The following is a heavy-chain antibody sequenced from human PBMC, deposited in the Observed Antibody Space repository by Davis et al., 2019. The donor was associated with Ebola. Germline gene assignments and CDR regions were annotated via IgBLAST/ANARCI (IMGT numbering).Heavy chain of an antibody. D-gene: IGHD2-2*01. CDR2: IDTDGSIT. V-gene: IGHV3-74*01. Sequence: GESLKISCVDSEFSFRSYWFHWVRQAPGKGLEWVSRIDTDGSITDYADSVRGRFTISRDNAKNSLYLQMNSLRAEDTAIYYCARDAVPAAQDYWGQGTLVTVSS. J-gene: IGHJ4*02. CDR1: EFSFRSYW. CDR3: ARDAVPAAQDY.